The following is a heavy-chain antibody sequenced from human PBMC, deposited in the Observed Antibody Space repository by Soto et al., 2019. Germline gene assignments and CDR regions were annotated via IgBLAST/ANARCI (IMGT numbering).Heavy chain of an antibody. J-gene: IGHJ4*02. Sequence: SETLSLTCTVSGGSISSGGYYWSWIRQHPGKGLEWIGYIYYSGSTYYNPSLKSRVTISVDTSKNQFSLKLSSVTAADTAVYYWAATSTVVMVLSGYWGQGTLVTVSS. D-gene: IGHD4-17*01. V-gene: IGHV4-31*03. CDR3: AATSTVVMVLSGY. CDR2: IYYSGST. CDR1: GGSISSGGYY.